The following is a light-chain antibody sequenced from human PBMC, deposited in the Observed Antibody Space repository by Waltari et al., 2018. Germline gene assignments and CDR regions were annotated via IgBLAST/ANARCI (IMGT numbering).Light chain of an antibody. CDR2: KAS. Sequence: IQMTQSPPTVSASVGDRVTLTCRASQTINTWLAWYQQKPGKAPTLLIYKASRLQSGVPSRFSGSESGTEFTLTISSLQPEDFGTYYCQQYDTYPLTFGGGT. CDR1: QTINTW. CDR3: QQYDTYPLT. J-gene: IGKJ4*01. V-gene: IGKV1-5*03.